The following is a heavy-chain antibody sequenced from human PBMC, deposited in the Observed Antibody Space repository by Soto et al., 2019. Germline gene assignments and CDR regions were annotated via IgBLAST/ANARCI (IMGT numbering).Heavy chain of an antibody. CDR3: TRDASRDSSARGWFDP. V-gene: IGHV3-21*01. Sequence: GGSLRLSCAASGFTFRSFTMNWVRQAPGKGLEWVSTISSNSAYIYYTDALRGRFTISRDNAKNSLHLQMNGLRAEGTAVYYCTRDASRDSSARGWFDPWGPGTLVTVSS. CDR1: GFTFRSFT. CDR2: ISSNSAYI. J-gene: IGHJ5*02. D-gene: IGHD6-13*01.